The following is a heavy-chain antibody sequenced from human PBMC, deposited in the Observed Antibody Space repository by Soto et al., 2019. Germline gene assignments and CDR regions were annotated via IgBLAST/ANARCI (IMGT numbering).Heavy chain of an antibody. CDR1: GFTFSSYS. D-gene: IGHD4-17*01. CDR2: ISSSSTI. Sequence: GSLRLSCAASGFTFSSYSMNWVRQAPGKGLEWVSYISSSSTIYYADSVKGRFTISRDNAKNSLYLQMNSLRDEDTAVYYCARELYGDYALAAFDIWGQGTMVTVSS. V-gene: IGHV3-48*02. CDR3: ARELYGDYALAAFDI. J-gene: IGHJ3*02.